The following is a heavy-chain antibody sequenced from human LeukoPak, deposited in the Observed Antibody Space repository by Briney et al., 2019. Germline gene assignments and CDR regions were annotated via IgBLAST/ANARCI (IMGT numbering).Heavy chain of an antibody. D-gene: IGHD6-6*01. J-gene: IGHJ4*02. Sequence: GGSLRLSCAASGFTFSSYGMHWVRQAPGKGLEWVAVISYDGSNKYYADSVKGRFTISRDNSKNTLYLQMNSLRAEDTAVYYCAKSTQKYSIGTLVDYWGQGTLVTVSS. V-gene: IGHV3-30*18. CDR3: AKSTQKYSIGTLVDY. CDR1: GFTFSSYG. CDR2: ISYDGSNK.